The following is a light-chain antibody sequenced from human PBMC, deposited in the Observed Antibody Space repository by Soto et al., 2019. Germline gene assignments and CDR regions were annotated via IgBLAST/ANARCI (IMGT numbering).Light chain of an antibody. CDR3: QQYNTWPPYT. V-gene: IGKV3-15*01. CDR1: QSVSSN. Sequence: DIVMMQSPGTLSVSPGERATLSCRASQSVSSNLAWYQQKPGQAPRLLIYDASTRATGIPARFSGSGSGTDFTLSISSLQSEDFAVYFCQQYNTWPPYTFGQGTKLEI. J-gene: IGKJ2*01. CDR2: DAS.